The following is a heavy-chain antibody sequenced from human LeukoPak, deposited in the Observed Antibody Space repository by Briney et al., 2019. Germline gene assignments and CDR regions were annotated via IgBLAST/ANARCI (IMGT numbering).Heavy chain of an antibody. CDR1: GGSINTYY. D-gene: IGHD6-13*01. Sequence: PSETLSLTCAVSGGSINTYYWSWIRQPPGKGLEWIGYIYYSGSTNYNPSLKSRVTISVDTSKNQLSLKLSSVTAADTAVYYCARTTAAAGADWFDPWGQGTLVTVS. V-gene: IGHV4-59*08. CDR2: IYYSGST. CDR3: ARTTAAAGADWFDP. J-gene: IGHJ5*02.